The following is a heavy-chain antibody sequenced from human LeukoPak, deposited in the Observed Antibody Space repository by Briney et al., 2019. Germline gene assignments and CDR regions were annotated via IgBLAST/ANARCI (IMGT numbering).Heavy chain of an antibody. V-gene: IGHV1-2*02. J-gene: IGHJ4*02. CDR2: INPNSGGT. D-gene: IGHD3-10*01. CDR1: GYTFTGYY. CDR3: ARVQWFGEDSQDY. Sequence: ASVKVSCKASGYTFTGYYMHWVRQALGQGLEWMGWINPNSGGTNYAQKFQGRVTMTRDTSISTAYMELSRLRSDDTAVYYCARVQWFGEDSQDYWGQGTLVTVSS.